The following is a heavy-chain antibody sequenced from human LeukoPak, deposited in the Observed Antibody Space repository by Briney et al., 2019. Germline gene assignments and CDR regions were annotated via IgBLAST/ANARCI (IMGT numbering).Heavy chain of an antibody. CDR2: IYYSGST. CDR1: GGSISSYY. D-gene: IGHD1-7*01. CDR3: ARARSNWNYISLFSRYYYYYYMDV. J-gene: IGHJ6*03. Sequence: SETLSLTCTVSGGSISSYYWSWIRQPPGKGLEWIGYIYYSGSTNYNPSLKSRVTISVDTSKNQFSLKLSSVTAADTAAYYCARARSNWNYISLFSRYYYYYYMDVWGKGTTVTVSS. V-gene: IGHV4-59*01.